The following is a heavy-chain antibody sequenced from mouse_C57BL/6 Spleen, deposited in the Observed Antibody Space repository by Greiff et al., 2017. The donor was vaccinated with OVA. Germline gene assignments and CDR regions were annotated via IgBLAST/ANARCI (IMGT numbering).Heavy chain of an antibody. CDR2: IDPSDSYT. CDR3: ARSLLDSSGYLFAY. V-gene: IGHV1-69*01. Sequence: QVQLQQPGAELVMPGASVKLSCKASGYTFTSYWMHWVKQRPGQGLEWIGEIDPSDSYTNYNQKFKGKSTLTVDKSSSTAYMQLSSLTSEDSAVYYCARSLLDSSGYLFAYWGQGTLVTVSA. J-gene: IGHJ3*01. CDR1: GYTFTSYW. D-gene: IGHD3-2*02.